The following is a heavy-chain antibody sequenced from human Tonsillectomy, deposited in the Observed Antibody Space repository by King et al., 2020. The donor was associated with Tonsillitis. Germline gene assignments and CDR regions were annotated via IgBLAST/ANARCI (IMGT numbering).Heavy chain of an antibody. D-gene: IGHD4-17*01. CDR3: ARRAVTTFDP. J-gene: IGHJ5*02. CDR1: GYTFTTYW. Sequence: QLVQSGAEAKKPGESLKISCKGSGYTFTTYWIDWVRQMPGKGLEWMGIIYPADSDTRNSPSFQGQVTISADKSISTAYLQWSSLKASDTAMYYCARRAVTTFDPWGQGTLVTVSS. CDR2: IYPADSDT. V-gene: IGHV5-51*01.